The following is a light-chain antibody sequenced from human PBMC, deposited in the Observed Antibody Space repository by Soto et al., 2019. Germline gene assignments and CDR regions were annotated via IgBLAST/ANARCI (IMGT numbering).Light chain of an antibody. CDR3: QQGSNWPRT. V-gene: IGKV3-11*01. J-gene: IGKJ5*01. CDR1: QSVSSY. CDR2: DAS. Sequence: IVLTQSPATLSLSPGERATLSCRASQSVSSYLAWYQQKPGQAPRLLIYDASKRATGIPARFSGSGSGTDSTLTISSLEPEDFAVYYCQQGSNWPRTFGQGTRLEIK.